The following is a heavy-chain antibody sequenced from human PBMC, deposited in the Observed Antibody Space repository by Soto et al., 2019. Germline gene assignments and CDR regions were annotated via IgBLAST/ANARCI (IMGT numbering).Heavy chain of an antibody. J-gene: IGHJ4*02. Sequence: GPLRLSCAASVSTCSSYAMHWVRQAPGKGLEWVAVISYDGSNKYYADSVKGRFTISRDNSKNTLYLQMNSLRAEDTAVYYCARDRDSSSPGLFDYWGQGTLVTVSS. V-gene: IGHV3-30-3*01. CDR1: VSTCSSYA. CDR2: ISYDGSNK. CDR3: ARDRDSSSPGLFDY. D-gene: IGHD6-6*01.